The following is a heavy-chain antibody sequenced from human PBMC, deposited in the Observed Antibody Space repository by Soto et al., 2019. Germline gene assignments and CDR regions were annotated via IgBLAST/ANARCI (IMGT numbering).Heavy chain of an antibody. Sequence: PSETLSLTCAVSGFSISSGGYSWSWIRQPPGKGLEWIGYIYHSGSTYYNPSLNSRVAISLDMSKNQISLTLSSVTAADTAVYYCARLGAYYQSLDPWGQGTLVTVSS. CDR2: IYHSGST. V-gene: IGHV4-30-2*01. CDR1: GFSISSGGYS. CDR3: ARLGAYYQSLDP. J-gene: IGHJ5*02. D-gene: IGHD3-22*01.